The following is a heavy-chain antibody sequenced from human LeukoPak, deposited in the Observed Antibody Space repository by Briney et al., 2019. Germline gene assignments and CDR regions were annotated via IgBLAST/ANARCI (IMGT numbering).Heavy chain of an antibody. CDR2: INPNSGGT. V-gene: IGHV1-2*02. CDR1: RYTFTGYY. D-gene: IGHD6-19*01. Sequence: GASVKVSCKASRYTFTGYYMHWVRQAPGQGLEWMGWINPNSGGTNYAQKFQGRVTMTRDTSISTAYMELSRLRSDDTAVYYCARALYSSGWYAFDYWGQGTLVTVSS. CDR3: ARALYSSGWYAFDY. J-gene: IGHJ4*02.